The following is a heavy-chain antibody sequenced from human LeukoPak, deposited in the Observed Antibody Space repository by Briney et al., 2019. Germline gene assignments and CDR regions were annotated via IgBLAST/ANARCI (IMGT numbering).Heavy chain of an antibody. V-gene: IGHV4-39*07. CDR3: ARQDCSGGSCYFKGGPSRDYFDY. D-gene: IGHD2-15*01. CDR2: IYYSGST. CDR1: GGSISSSSYY. Sequence: SETLSLTCTVSGGSISSSSYYWGWIRQPPGKGLEWIGSIYYSGSTYYNPSLKSRVTISVDTSKNQFSLKLSSVTAADTAVYYCARQDCSGGSCYFKGGPSRDYFDYWGQGTLVTVSS. J-gene: IGHJ4*02.